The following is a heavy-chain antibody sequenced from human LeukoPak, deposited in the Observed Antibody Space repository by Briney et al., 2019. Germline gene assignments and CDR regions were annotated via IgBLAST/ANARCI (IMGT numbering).Heavy chain of an antibody. J-gene: IGHJ4*02. V-gene: IGHV3-30-3*01. CDR3: ARRSGSYLYYFDY. Sequence: GGSLRLSCAASGFTFSSYAMHCIRQAPGKGLEWVAVISYDGSNKYYADSVKGRFTISRDNSKNTLYLQMNSLRAEDTAVYYCARRSGSYLYYFDYWGQGTLVTVSS. CDR2: ISYDGSNK. CDR1: GFTFSSYA. D-gene: IGHD3-10*01.